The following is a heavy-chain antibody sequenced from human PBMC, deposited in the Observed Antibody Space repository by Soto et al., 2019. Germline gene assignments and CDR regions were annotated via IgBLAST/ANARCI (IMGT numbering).Heavy chain of an antibody. CDR1: DGSISSHC. Sequence: SESLSLTCTVSDGSISSHCLSWMRQPTGKGLEWIGSIYYSGMTNYNPSLKSLVTMPVATSKNQFCLKLSPMTAADTAVGYCSRVRIDFLCFGALLPIRRPYYYSLDVWGKGTTVTVSS. V-gene: IGHV4-59*11. CDR3: SRVRIDFLCFGALLPIRRPYYYSLDV. CDR2: IYYSGMT. J-gene: IGHJ6*03. D-gene: IGHD3-10*01.